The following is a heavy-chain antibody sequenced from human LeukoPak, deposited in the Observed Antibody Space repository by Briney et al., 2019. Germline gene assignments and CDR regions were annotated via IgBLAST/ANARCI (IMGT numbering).Heavy chain of an antibody. J-gene: IGHJ3*02. D-gene: IGHD2-21*02. CDR1: GFTFSSYG. V-gene: IGHV3-33*01. CDR2: IWYDGSNK. Sequence: GGSLRLSCAASGFTFSSYGMHWVRQAPGKGLEWVAVIWYDGSNKYYADSVKGRFTISRDNSKNTLYLQMNSLRAEDTAVYYCARDLKAYCGGDCFNAFDIWGQGTMVTVSS. CDR3: ARDLKAYCGGDCFNAFDI.